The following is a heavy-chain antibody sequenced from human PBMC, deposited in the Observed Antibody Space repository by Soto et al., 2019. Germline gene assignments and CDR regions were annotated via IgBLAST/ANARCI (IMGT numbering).Heavy chain of an antibody. V-gene: IGHV3-74*01. Sequence: EVQLVESGGGFLQPGGSLRLSCAASGFTFSGYWMHWARQVPGKGLRWVASSKSDGTGISYADSVEGRFTISRDNVKNILFLQMNSIRVDDSGVYYCTSDRPEARYDYQPIFAHWGHGTRVTVSS. CDR1: GFTFSGYW. CDR3: TSDRPEARYDYQPIFAH. J-gene: IGHJ4*01. D-gene: IGHD5-12*01. CDR2: SKSDGTGI.